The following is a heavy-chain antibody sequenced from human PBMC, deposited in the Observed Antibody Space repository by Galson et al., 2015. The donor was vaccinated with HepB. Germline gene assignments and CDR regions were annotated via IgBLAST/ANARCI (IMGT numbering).Heavy chain of an antibody. Sequence: SVKVSCKASGGTFSSYAISWVRQAPGQGLEWMGGIIPIFGTANYAQKFQGRVTITADESTSTAYMELSSLRSEDTAVYYCARRHWNLGNYFDYWGQGTLVTVSS. V-gene: IGHV1-69*13. J-gene: IGHJ4*02. D-gene: IGHD1-1*01. CDR2: IIPIFGTA. CDR1: GGTFSSYA. CDR3: ARRHWNLGNYFDY.